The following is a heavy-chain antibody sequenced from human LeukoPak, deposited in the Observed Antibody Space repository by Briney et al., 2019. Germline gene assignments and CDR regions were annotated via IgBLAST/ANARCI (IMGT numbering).Heavy chain of an antibody. V-gene: IGHV1-18*01. CDR3: ARDHYYDSSGYRGNDAFDI. J-gene: IGHJ3*02. CDR2: ISAYNGNT. CDR1: GYTFTSYG. D-gene: IGHD3-22*01. Sequence: ASVKVSCKASGYTFTSYGISWVRQAPGQGLEWMGWISAYNGNTNYAQKFQGRVTITADKSTSTAYMELSSLRSEDTAVYYCARDHYYDSSGYRGNDAFDIWGQGTMVTVSS.